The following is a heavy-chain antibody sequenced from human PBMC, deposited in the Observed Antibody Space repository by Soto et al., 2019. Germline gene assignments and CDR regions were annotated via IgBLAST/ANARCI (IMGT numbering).Heavy chain of an antibody. V-gene: IGHV1-24*01. Sequence: RASVKVSCKVSGYTLTELSMHWVRQAPGKGLEWMGGFDPEDGETIYAQKFQGRVTMTEDTSTDTAYMELSSLRSEDTAVYYCATEVAAAGTTAFDYWGQGTLVTVSS. J-gene: IGHJ4*02. CDR3: ATEVAAAGTTAFDY. CDR1: GYTLTELS. D-gene: IGHD6-13*01. CDR2: FDPEDGET.